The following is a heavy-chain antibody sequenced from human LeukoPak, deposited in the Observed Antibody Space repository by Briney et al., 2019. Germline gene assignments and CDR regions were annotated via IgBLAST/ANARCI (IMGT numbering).Heavy chain of an antibody. CDR1: GYTFTTYD. V-gene: IGHV1-8*01. CDR2: VNPNSGNT. CDR3: ARRDGYCSSTSCYADYYYGMDV. J-gene: IGHJ6*02. Sequence: ASVRVSCKASGYTFTTYDINWVRQAPGQGLEWMGWVNPNSGNTRYAQQFRGKVTMTRDTSISTAYLELSSLKSEDTAVYYCARRDGYCSSTSCYADYYYGMDVWGQGTTVTVSS. D-gene: IGHD2-2*01.